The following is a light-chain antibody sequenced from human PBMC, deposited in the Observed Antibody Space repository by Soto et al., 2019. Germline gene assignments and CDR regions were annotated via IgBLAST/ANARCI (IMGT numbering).Light chain of an antibody. J-gene: IGKJ1*01. V-gene: IGKV1-39*01. CDR2: GAS. Sequence: DIQMTQSPSSLSASVGDRVTITCRASQSINNNLNLYQQKPGKAPKLLIYGASSLQSGVPSRFSGSGSVTDFTLAISSLQADDFASYYCQQSYSSPQTFGQGTKV. CDR1: QSINNN. CDR3: QQSYSSPQT.